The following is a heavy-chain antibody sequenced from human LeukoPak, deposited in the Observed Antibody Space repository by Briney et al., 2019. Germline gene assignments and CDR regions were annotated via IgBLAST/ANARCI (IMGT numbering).Heavy chain of an antibody. J-gene: IGHJ6*02. CDR2: IIPILGIA. CDR3: AREGGTPYDSGLYGMDV. D-gene: IGHD3-22*01. CDR1: GGTFSSYA. V-gene: IGHV1-69*04. Sequence: SVTVSCKASGGTFSSYAISWVRQAPGQGLEWMGRIIPILGIANYAQKFQGRVTITADKSTSTAYMELSSLRSEDTAVYYCAREGGTPYDSGLYGMDVWGQGTTVTVSS.